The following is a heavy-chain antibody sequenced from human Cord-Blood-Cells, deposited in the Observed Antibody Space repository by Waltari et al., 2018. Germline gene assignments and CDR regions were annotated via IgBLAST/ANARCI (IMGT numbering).Heavy chain of an antibody. CDR2: IYHSGST. CDR3: ARRDIVVVPAAMRPNWYFDL. CDR1: GGSISSSNW. J-gene: IGHJ2*01. V-gene: IGHV4-4*02. Sequence: QVQLQESGPGLVKPSGTLSLTCAVSGGSISSSNWWSWVRQPPGKGLGWIGEIYHSGSTNYNPSLKSRVTISVDKSKNQFSLKLSSVTAADTAVYYCARRDIVVVPAAMRPNWYFDLWGRGTLVTVSS. D-gene: IGHD2-2*01.